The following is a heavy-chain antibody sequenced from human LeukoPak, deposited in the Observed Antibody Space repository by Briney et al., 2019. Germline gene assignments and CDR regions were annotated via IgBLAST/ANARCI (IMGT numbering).Heavy chain of an antibody. J-gene: IGHJ4*02. CDR2: IYASGST. Sequence: SETLSLTCTVSGGSISSYYWSWIRQPPRKGLEWIGYIYASGSTNYNPSLKSRVTISVDTSKNQFSLKLSSVTAADTAVYYCARWVVAGQGGFDYWGQGTLVTVSS. CDR3: ARWVVAGQGGFDY. CDR1: GGSISSYY. V-gene: IGHV4-4*09. D-gene: IGHD6-19*01.